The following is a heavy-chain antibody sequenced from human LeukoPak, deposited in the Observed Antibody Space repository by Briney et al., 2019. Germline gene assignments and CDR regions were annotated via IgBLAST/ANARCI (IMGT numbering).Heavy chain of an antibody. V-gene: IGHV4-59*01. D-gene: IGHD1-26*01. CDR1: GGSISSYC. CDR3: ARDLGGVTDY. J-gene: IGHJ4*02. CDR2: IYYSGST. Sequence: SETLSLTCTVSGGSISSYCWSWIRQPPGNGLEWIGYIYYSGSTNYNPSLKSRVTISVDTSKNQFSLKLSFVTAADTAVYYCARDLGGVTDYWGQGTLVTVSS.